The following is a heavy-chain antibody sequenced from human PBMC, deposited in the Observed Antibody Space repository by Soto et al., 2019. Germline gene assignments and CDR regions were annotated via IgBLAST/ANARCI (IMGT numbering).Heavy chain of an antibody. CDR1: GFTFSSYG. CDR2: IWYDGSNK. Sequence: GGSLRLSCAASGFTFSSYGMHWVRQAPGKGLEWVAVIWYDGSNKYYADSVKGRFTTSRDNSKNTLYLQMNSLRAEDTAVYYCARASVRFLEWLLRRGHWFDPWGQGTMVTVSS. V-gene: IGHV3-33*01. CDR3: ARASVRFLEWLLRRGHWFDP. D-gene: IGHD3-3*01. J-gene: IGHJ5*02.